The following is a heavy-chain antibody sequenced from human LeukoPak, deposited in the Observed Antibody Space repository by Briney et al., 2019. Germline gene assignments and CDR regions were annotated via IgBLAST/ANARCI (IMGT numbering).Heavy chain of an antibody. D-gene: IGHD7-27*01. J-gene: IGHJ4*02. CDR2: IKQDGSEK. CDR1: GFISTCYW. V-gene: IGHV3-7*01. Sequence: GGSLRLSCVASGFISTCYWMTWVRQAPGKGLEWVANIKQDGSEKYYVDSVKGRFTISRDNAKNSLYLQMNSLRAEDTAVYYCARDPQRDLGRFDYWGQGTLVTVSS. CDR3: ARDPQRDLGRFDY.